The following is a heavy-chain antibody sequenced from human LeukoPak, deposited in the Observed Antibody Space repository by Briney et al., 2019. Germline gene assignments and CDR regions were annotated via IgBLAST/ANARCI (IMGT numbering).Heavy chain of an antibody. CDR3: ARDARYSSGWYQDY. J-gene: IGHJ4*02. Sequence: SETLSLTCTVSGGSISSSSYYWGWIRQPPGKGLEWIGSIYYSGSTYYNPSLKSRVTISVDTSKNQFSLKLSSVTAADTAVYYCARDARYSSGWYQDYWGQGTLVTVSS. V-gene: IGHV4-39*07. D-gene: IGHD6-19*01. CDR2: IYYSGST. CDR1: GGSISSSSYY.